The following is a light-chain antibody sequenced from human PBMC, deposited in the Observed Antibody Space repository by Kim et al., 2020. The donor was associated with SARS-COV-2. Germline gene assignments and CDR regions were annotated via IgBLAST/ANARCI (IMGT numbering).Light chain of an antibody. J-gene: IGLJ2*01. CDR3: ASWDDSLNGPV. CDR2: NNN. Sequence: QLVLTQPPSASGTPGQRVSIPCSGSSSNIGSKTVHWYQQLPGTAPTLLIYNNNQRPSGVPDRFSASKSGTSASLAISGLQPEDDADYYCASWDDSLNGPVFGGGTQLTVL. CDR1: SSNIGSKT. V-gene: IGLV1-44*01.